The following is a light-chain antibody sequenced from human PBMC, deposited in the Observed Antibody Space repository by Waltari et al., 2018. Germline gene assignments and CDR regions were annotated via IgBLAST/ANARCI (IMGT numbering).Light chain of an antibody. CDR3: SSTDNSGDQRV. Sequence: SYELTQPPSVSVSPGLTARITCSGDALPKKYAYWYQQKSGQAPVLVIHEDSKRPSGIPARFSGSSSGKMATLTISGAQVEDEADYYCSSTDNSGDQRVFGGGTKLTVL. J-gene: IGLJ3*02. CDR1: ALPKKY. V-gene: IGLV3-10*01. CDR2: EDS.